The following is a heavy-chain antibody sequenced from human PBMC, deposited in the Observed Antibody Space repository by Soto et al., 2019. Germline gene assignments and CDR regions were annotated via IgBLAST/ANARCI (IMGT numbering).Heavy chain of an antibody. CDR1: GYTFTDYG. J-gene: IGHJ4*02. CDR3: ARDPPETPSDY. V-gene: IGHV1-18*01. Sequence: QVQLVQSGADVKKPGASVRVSCKASGYTFTDYGITWVRQAPGQGLEWRGWISAKNGDTNLAQKFRGRVTLTTDTSPGKAYMDLRNLTPDDTAVYYCARDPPETPSDYWGQGTLVTVSS. CDR2: ISAKNGDT.